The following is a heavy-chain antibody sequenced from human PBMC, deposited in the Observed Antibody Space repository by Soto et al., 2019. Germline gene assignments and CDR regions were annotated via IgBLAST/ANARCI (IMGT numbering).Heavy chain of an antibody. D-gene: IGHD3-22*01. CDR1: GGSISSYY. CDR3: ARAVYYYDSSGYSLQFYFED. V-gene: IGHV4-4*07. CDR2: IYTSGST. J-gene: IGHJ4*02. Sequence: SETLCLTCTVSGGSISSYYWSWIRQPAGKGLEWIGRIYTSGSTNYNPSLKSRVTMSVDTSKNQFSLKLSSVTAADTAVYYCARAVYYYDSSGYSLQFYFEDWGQGTLLTVSS.